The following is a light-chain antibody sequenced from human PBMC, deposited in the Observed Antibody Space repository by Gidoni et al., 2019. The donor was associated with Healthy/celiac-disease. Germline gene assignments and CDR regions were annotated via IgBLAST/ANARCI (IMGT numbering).Light chain of an antibody. CDR2: DAS. Sequence: EIVLTQSPATLSLSPGEGATLYGMASQSVSSYLALYKQRHGQTHRLLIYDASNKATGIPARFSGSGSGTDFTLTISSLEPEDFAVYYCQQRSNWLSITFGQGTRLEIK. CDR1: QSVSSY. CDR3: QQRSNWLSIT. J-gene: IGKJ5*01. V-gene: IGKV3-11*01.